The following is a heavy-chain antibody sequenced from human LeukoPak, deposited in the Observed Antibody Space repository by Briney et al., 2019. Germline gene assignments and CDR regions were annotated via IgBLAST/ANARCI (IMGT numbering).Heavy chain of an antibody. CDR3: AKELKRDYGSVYYGMDV. Sequence: PGGSLRLSCAASGFTFSSYAMSWVRQAPGKGLEWVSAISGSGGSTYYADSVKGRSTISRDNSKNTLYLQMNSLRAEDTAVYYCAKELKRDYGSVYYGMDVWGQGTTVTVSS. CDR2: ISGSGGST. CDR1: GFTFSSYA. J-gene: IGHJ6*02. D-gene: IGHD3-10*01. V-gene: IGHV3-23*01.